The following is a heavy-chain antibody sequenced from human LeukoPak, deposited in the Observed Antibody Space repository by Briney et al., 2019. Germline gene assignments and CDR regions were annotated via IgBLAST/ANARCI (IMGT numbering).Heavy chain of an antibody. J-gene: IGHJ5*02. CDR3: AKDMRLSGYSDH. CDR2: ISGSGGST. CDR1: GFTFSSYA. Sequence: GGSLRLSCAASGFTFSSYAMSWVRQAPGKGLGWVSAISGSGGSTYYADSVKGRFTISRDNSKNTLYPQMNSLRAEDTAVYYCAKDMRLSGYSDHWGQGTLVTVSS. D-gene: IGHD3-3*01. V-gene: IGHV3-23*01.